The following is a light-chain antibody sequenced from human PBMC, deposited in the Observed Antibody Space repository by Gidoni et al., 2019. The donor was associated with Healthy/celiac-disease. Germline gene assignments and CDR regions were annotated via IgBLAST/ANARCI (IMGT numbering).Light chain of an antibody. CDR3: QQSYSTRWT. V-gene: IGKV1-39*01. CDR2: AAS. Sequence: DIQMTQSPSSLSASVGDRVTITCRASQSISSYLNWYQQKPGKAPKLLIYAASSLQSGVPSRFSGSGSGTEFTLSISSLQPEDFATYYCQQSYSTRWTFGHXTKVEIK. CDR1: QSISSY. J-gene: IGKJ1*01.